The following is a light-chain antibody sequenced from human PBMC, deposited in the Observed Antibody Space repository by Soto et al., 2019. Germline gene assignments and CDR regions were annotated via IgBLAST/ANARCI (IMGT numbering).Light chain of an antibody. J-gene: IGKJ2*02. CDR3: QHYGGAPPST. CDR1: QSVSSRY. CDR2: DAS. Sequence: EIVLTQSPGTLSLSPGESATLSCRASQSVSSRYIAWYQQRPGQAPRLLIYDASSRATGIPDRFSGSGSGTDFTLTITRLEPGDFAVYHCQHYGGAPPSTVGRGTKLEI. V-gene: IGKV3-20*01.